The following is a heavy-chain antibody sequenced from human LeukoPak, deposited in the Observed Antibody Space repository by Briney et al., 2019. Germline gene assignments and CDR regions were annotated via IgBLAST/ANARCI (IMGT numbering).Heavy chain of an antibody. V-gene: IGHV1-2*06. D-gene: IGHD3-10*01. Sequence: ASVTVSCKASGYTFTDYYMHWVRQAPGEGLEWMGRINPNSGGTNYAQKFQGRVTMTRDTSISTAYMELNRLSSDDTAVYYCARDMIIMVQGVPYGVDVWGQGTPVTVSS. CDR3: ARDMIIMVQGVPYGVDV. CDR1: GYTFTDYY. CDR2: INPNSGGT. J-gene: IGHJ6*02.